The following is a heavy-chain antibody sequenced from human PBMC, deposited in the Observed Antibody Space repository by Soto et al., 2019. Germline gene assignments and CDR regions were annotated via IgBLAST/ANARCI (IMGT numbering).Heavy chain of an antibody. Sequence: SMKVSFKASGGTFSSYAISWVRQAPGQGLEWMGGIIPIFGTANYAQKFQGRVTITADESTSTAYMELSSLRSEDTAVYYCARVARGADIVLMVYAIPLYYYYGMDVWGQGTTVTVSS. D-gene: IGHD2-8*01. V-gene: IGHV1-69*13. J-gene: IGHJ6*02. CDR2: IIPIFGTA. CDR1: GGTFSSYA. CDR3: ARVARGADIVLMVYAIPLYYYYGMDV.